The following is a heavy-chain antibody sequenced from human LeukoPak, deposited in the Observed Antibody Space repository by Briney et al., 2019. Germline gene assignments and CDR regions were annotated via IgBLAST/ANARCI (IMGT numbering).Heavy chain of an antibody. CDR3: ARGSYYRGVIVVVTKPYYFDY. D-gene: IGHD3-22*01. V-gene: IGHV1-8*01. Sequence: GASVKVSCKASGYTFTSYDINWVRQATGQGLEWMGWMNPNSGNTGYAQKFQGRVTMTRNTSISTAYVELSSLRSEDTAVYYCARGSYYRGVIVVVTKPYYFDYWGQGTLVTVSS. CDR2: MNPNSGNT. CDR1: GYTFTSYD. J-gene: IGHJ4*02.